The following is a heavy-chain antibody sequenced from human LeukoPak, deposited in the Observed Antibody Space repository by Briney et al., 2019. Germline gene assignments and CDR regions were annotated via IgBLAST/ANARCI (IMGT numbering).Heavy chain of an antibody. CDR3: ARDQGIQLWFGYYYYYGMDV. D-gene: IGHD5-18*01. J-gene: IGHJ6*02. CDR2: IKQDGSEK. CDR1: GFTFSSYG. Sequence: GGSLRLSCAASGFTFSSYGMHWVRQAPGKGLEWVANIKQDGSEKYYVDSVKGRFTISRDNAKNSLYLQMNSLRAEDTAVYYCARDQGIQLWFGYYYYYGMDVWGQGTTVTVSS. V-gene: IGHV3-7*03.